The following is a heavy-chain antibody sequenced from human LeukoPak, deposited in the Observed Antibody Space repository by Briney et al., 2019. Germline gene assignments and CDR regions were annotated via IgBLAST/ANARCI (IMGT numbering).Heavy chain of an antibody. D-gene: IGHD3-22*01. V-gene: IGHV5-51*01. J-gene: IGHJ4*02. CDR2: IYPGDSDT. Sequence: GASLKISCKGSGYSFTSYWIGWVRQMPGKGLEWMGIIYPGDSDTRYSPSFQGQVTISADKSISTAYLQWSSLKASDTAMYYCARLQGGSYYDSSGPFDYWGQGTLVTVSS. CDR3: ARLQGGSYYDSSGPFDY. CDR1: GYSFTSYW.